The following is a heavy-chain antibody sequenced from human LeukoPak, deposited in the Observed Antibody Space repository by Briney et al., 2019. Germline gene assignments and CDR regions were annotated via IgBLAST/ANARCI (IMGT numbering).Heavy chain of an antibody. CDR3: ARGFDGYYGFDL. CDR2: VNQDGIEK. D-gene: IGHD5-24*01. CDR1: GFTFTTYW. Sequence: TGGSLRLSCAASGFTFTTYWMSWVRQAPGKGLEWVANVNQDGIEKYYVASVRGRLTISRDNAKNSIYVQMNSLRAEDAAVYYCARGFDGYYGFDLWGQGAMVTVSS. J-gene: IGHJ3*01. V-gene: IGHV3-7*05.